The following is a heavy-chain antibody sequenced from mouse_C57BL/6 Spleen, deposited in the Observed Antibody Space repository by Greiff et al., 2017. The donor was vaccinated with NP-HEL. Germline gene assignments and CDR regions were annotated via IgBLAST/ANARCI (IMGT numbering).Heavy chain of an antibody. J-gene: IGHJ1*03. Sequence: EVQLQESEGGLVQPGSSMKLSCTASGFTFSDYYMAWVRQVPEKGLEWVANINYDGSSTYYLDSLKSRFIISRDNAKNILYLQMSSLKSEDTATYYCARVGDYYGSSWYSDVWGTGTTVTVSS. CDR2: INYDGSST. CDR3: ARVGDYYGSSWYSDV. CDR1: GFTFSDYY. D-gene: IGHD1-1*01. V-gene: IGHV5-16*01.